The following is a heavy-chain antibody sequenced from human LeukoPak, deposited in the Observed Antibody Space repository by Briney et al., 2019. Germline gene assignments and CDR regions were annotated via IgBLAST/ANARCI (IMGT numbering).Heavy chain of an antibody. D-gene: IGHD6-6*01. J-gene: IGHJ5*02. V-gene: IGHV3-30*04. Sequence: GGSLRLSCEVSGFTFNAYAMHWVRQAPGKGLEWVAVVIYDGSDKYYADSVQGRFTISRDNSKNTLYPQMNSLRPDGTAFYFCAKGAAGVAASRDSFDPWGQGTLVTVSS. CDR1: GFTFNAYA. CDR3: AKGAAGVAASRDSFDP. CDR2: VIYDGSDK.